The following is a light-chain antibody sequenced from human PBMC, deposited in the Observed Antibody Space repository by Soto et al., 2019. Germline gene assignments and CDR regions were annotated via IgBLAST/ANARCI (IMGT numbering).Light chain of an antibody. CDR1: QGISSA. CDR3: QQFNSYPPTT. V-gene: IGKV1-13*02. CDR2: DAS. Sequence: AIQLTQSPSSLSASVGDRVTITCRASQGISSALAWYQQKPGKAPMLLIYDASSLESGVPSRFSGSGSGSDFTLTISSLQPEDFATYYCQQFNSYPPTTFGGGTKVEIK. J-gene: IGKJ4*01.